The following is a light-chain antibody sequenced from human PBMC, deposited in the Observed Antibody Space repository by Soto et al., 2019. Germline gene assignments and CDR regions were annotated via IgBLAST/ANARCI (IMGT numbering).Light chain of an antibody. CDR1: RNDVGNYDY. J-gene: IGLJ2*01. CDR2: GVS. Sequence: QSVLTQPASVSGSAGQSITISCTGTRNDVGNYDYVSWYQQHPGKAPKIVIYGVSYRPSGVSNRFAGSKSGNTASLTISGLRAEDEAEYYCCSYTSTSTLVFGGGTKVTVL. V-gene: IGLV2-14*01. CDR3: CSYTSTSTLV.